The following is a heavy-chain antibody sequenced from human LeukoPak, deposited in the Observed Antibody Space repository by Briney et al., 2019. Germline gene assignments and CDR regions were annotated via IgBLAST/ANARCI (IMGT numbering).Heavy chain of an antibody. J-gene: IGHJ4*02. CDR1: GFTFDDYA. CDR3: ANVAFYYGSGTYV. Sequence: GGSLRLSCAASGFTFDDYAMHWVRQAPGKGLEWVSGISWNSGSIGYADSVKGRFTISRDNAKNSLYLQMNSLRAEDTAIYYCANVAFYYGSGTYVWGQGTLVTVSS. V-gene: IGHV3-9*01. D-gene: IGHD3-10*01. CDR2: ISWNSGSI.